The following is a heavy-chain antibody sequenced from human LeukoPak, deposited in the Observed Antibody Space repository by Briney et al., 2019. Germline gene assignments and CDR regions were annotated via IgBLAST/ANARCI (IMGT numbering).Heavy chain of an antibody. D-gene: IGHD1-1*01. J-gene: IGHJ6*04. CDR2: ISSSGSTI. CDR1: GFIFSSYE. CDR3: ARQLHPTGYYYYGMDL. Sequence: PGGSLRLSCAASGFIFSSYEMNWLRQAPGKGLEWVSHISSSGSTIYYAASVKGRFSISRDNAKNSLYLQMNSLRVEDTAVYYCARQLHPTGYYYYGMDLWGKGTAVTVSP. V-gene: IGHV3-48*03.